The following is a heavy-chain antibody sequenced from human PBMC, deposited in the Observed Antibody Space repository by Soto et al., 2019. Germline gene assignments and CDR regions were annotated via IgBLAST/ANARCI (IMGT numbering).Heavy chain of an antibody. J-gene: IGHJ6*02. CDR2: IYPGDSDT. D-gene: IGHD3-10*01. Sequence: GESLKISCKGSGYSFTSYWIGWVRQMPGKGLEWMGIIYPGDSDTRYSPSFQGQVTISADKSISTAYLQWSSLKASDTAMYYCAGGGVRGVISRTRDYYGMDVWGQGTTVTVSS. V-gene: IGHV5-51*01. CDR1: GYSFTSYW. CDR3: AGGGVRGVISRTRDYYGMDV.